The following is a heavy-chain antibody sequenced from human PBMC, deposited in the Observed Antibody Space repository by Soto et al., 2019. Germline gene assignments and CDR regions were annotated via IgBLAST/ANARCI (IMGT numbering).Heavy chain of an antibody. CDR1: GFTFSSYS. CDR2: ISSSSSYI. D-gene: IGHD5-12*01. J-gene: IGHJ4*02. Sequence: GGSLRLSCAASGFTFSSYSMNWVRQAPGKGLEWVSSISSSSSYIYYADSVKGRFTISRDNAKNSLYLQMNSLRAEDTAVYYCARDPTDIVPGGYWGQGTLVTVSS. V-gene: IGHV3-21*01. CDR3: ARDPTDIVPGGY.